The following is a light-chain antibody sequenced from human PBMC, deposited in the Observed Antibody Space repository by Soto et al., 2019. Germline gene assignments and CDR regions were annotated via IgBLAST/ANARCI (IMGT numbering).Light chain of an antibody. V-gene: IGKV3-20*01. CDR3: QQYGSPPWA. J-gene: IGKJ1*01. CDR1: QSVGSNF. Sequence: IVLTQSPGTLSLSPGERATLSCRASQSVGSNFLAWYQQKRGQAPRILIYAASNRASGIRDRFSGSGSGSDVTLTISRLEPEDFAVYYCQQYGSPPWAFGQGTRVEI. CDR2: AAS.